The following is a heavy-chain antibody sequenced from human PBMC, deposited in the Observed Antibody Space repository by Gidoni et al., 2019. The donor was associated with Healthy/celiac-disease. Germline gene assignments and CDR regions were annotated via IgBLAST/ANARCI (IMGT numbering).Heavy chain of an antibody. Sequence: EVQLVESGGGLVKPGGSLRLSCAASGFPFSNAWMSWVRQAPGKGLEWVGRSKSKTDGGTTDYAAPVKGRFTISRDESKNTLYLQMNSLKTEDTAVYYCTTLGRGQLPFGYWGQGTLVTVSS. J-gene: IGHJ4*02. CDR2: SKSKTDGGTT. CDR1: GFPFSNAW. V-gene: IGHV3-15*01. CDR3: TTLGRGQLPFGY. D-gene: IGHD6-13*01.